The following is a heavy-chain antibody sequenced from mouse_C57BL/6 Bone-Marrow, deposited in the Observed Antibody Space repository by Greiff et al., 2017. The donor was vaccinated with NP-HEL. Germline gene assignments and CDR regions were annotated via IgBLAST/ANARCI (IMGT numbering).Heavy chain of an antibody. D-gene: IGHD4-1*01. J-gene: IGHJ4*01. Sequence: EVQLQQSGPELVKPGASVKISCKASGYTFTDYYMNWVKQSHGKSLEWIGDINPNNGGTSYNQKFKGKATLTVDKSSSTAYMELHSLTSEDSAVYYCALTGRDYAMDYWGQGTSVTVSS. V-gene: IGHV1-26*01. CDR3: ALTGRDYAMDY. CDR1: GYTFTDYY. CDR2: INPNNGGT.